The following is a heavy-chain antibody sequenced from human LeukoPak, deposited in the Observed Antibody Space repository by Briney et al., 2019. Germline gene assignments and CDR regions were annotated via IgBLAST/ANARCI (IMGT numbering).Heavy chain of an antibody. D-gene: IGHD2-21*01. V-gene: IGHV3-23*01. CDR1: GLTFSIYA. J-gene: IGHJ3*02. CDR3: ANDDEAIDVLRGFFDI. CDR2: INGSSSRT. Sequence: GGSLRLSCAASGLTFSIYAMRWVRQAPGKGLEWVSAINGSSSRTCNGDSVTGRFTICRDNSKNTLYQQLNSLRAEDTAVYYSANDDEAIDVLRGFFDIWGQGTMVTVSS.